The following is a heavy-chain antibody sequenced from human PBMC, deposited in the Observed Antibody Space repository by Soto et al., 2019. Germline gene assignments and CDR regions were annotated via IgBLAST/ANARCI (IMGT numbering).Heavy chain of an antibody. CDR3: ARGAAMVRGYYYYGMDV. V-gene: IGHV3-33*01. J-gene: IGHJ6*02. CDR2: IWYDGSNK. D-gene: IGHD5-18*01. CDR1: GFTLSSYG. Sequence: GGSLRLSCAASGFTLSSYGMHWVRQAPGKGLEWVAVIWYDGSNKYYADSVKGRFTISRDNSKNTLYLQMNSLRAEDTAVYYCARGAAMVRGYYYYGMDVWGQGT.